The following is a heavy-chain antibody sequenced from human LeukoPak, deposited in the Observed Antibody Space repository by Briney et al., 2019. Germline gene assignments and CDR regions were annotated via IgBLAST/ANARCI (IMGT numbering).Heavy chain of an antibody. CDR1: GFTFSQHW. CDR3: ARGPANGGYGFDY. Sequence: AGTLRLSCAASGFTFSQHWLRWLRQAPGKGLVWVARINSDGTSTNYAASVKGRFIISRARDKLFLLMNSLTAEDTAVDYCARGPANGGYGFDYWGQGTLVTVSS. J-gene: IGHJ4*02. V-gene: IGHV3-74*01. D-gene: IGHD5-12*01. CDR2: INSDGTST.